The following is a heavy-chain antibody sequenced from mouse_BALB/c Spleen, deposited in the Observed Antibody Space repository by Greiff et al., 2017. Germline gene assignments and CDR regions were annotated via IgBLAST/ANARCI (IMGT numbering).Heavy chain of an antibody. CDR3: AKTARATFPYYYAMDY. J-gene: IGHJ4*01. Sequence: VQLQQSGPELVKPGASVKVSCKASGYSFTDYNMYWVKQSHGKSLEWIGYISCYNGATSYNQKFKGKATFTVDTSSSTAYMQFNSLTSEDSAVYYCAKTARATFPYYYAMDYWGQGTSVTVSS. CDR1: GYSFTDYN. D-gene: IGHD3-2*01. CDR2: ISCYNGAT. V-gene: IGHV1S135*01.